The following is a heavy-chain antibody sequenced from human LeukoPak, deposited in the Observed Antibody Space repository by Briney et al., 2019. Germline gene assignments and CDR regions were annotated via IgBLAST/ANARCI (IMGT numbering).Heavy chain of an antibody. Sequence: PGGSLRLSCAVSGLAVSSSYMNWARQTPGKGLEWVASINHNGNVNYYVDSVKGRFTISRDNAKNSLYLQMSNLRAEDTAVYFCARGGGLDVWGQGATVTVSS. D-gene: IGHD3-16*01. CDR3: ARGGGLDV. CDR1: GLAVSSSY. CDR2: INHNGNVN. V-gene: IGHV3-7*03. J-gene: IGHJ6*02.